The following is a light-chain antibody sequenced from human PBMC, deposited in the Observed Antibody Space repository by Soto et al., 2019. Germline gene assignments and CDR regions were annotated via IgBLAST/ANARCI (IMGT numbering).Light chain of an antibody. V-gene: IGKV3-20*01. CDR1: QSVSSSY. CDR3: QQYGSSPQT. J-gene: IGKJ1*01. CDR2: GAS. Sequence: EIVLTQSPGTLSLPPGERATLSCRASQSVSSSYLAWYQQKPGQAPRLLIYGASSRATGIQDRFSGSGSGTDFTLTIRRLEPEDFAVYYCQQYGSSPQTFGQGTKVDI.